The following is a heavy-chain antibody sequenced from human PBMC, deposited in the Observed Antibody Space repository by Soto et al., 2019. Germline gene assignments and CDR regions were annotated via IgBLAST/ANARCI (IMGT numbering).Heavy chain of an antibody. Sequence: GGSLRLSCAASGFTFSGDAMDWVRQAPGKGLEWVSSISTTSTYIYYAESVKGRFTISRDNANNSLHLQMNSLRAEDTAVYYCVRDYVMDVWGQGTTVTVSS. V-gene: IGHV3-21*01. CDR2: ISTTSTYI. CDR1: GFTFSGDA. CDR3: VRDYVMDV. D-gene: IGHD3-10*02. J-gene: IGHJ6*02.